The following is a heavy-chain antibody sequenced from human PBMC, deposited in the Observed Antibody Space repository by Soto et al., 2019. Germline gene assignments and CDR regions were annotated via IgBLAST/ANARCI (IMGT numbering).Heavy chain of an antibody. D-gene: IGHD4-17*01. J-gene: IGHJ6*03. CDR3: AKGLFYGDYSDYYYYYMDV. Sequence: GGSLRLSCAASGFTFSSYWMNWVRQAPGKGLEWVANIKQDGSEKYYVDSVKGRFTISRDNAQNSLYLQMSSLRAEDTAVYYCAKGLFYGDYSDYYYYYMDVWGKGTTVTVSS. CDR2: IKQDGSEK. V-gene: IGHV3-7*05. CDR1: GFTFSSYW.